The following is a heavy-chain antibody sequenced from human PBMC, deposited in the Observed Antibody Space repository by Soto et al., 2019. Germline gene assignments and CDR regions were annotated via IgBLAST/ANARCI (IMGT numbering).Heavy chain of an antibody. J-gene: IGHJ5*02. CDR2: INHSGST. D-gene: IGHD3-3*01. Sequence: SETLSLTCAVYGGSFSGYYWSWIRQPPGKGLEWIGEINHSGSTNYNPSLKSRVAISVDTSKNQFSLKLSSVTAADTAVYYCARGGSITIFGVVINNWSDPWGQGTLVTVSS. V-gene: IGHV4-34*01. CDR1: GGSFSGYY. CDR3: ARGGSITIFGVVINNWSDP.